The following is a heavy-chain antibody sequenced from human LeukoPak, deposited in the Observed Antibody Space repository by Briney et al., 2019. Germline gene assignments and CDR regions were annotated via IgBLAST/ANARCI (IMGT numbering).Heavy chain of an antibody. V-gene: IGHV5-51*01. CDR1: GYDFTNFW. Sequence: GESLKISCTGSGYDFTNFWIGWVRPMPGKGLEWMGIIFPGDSDTRYSPSFLGQVTISADKSINTAYLQWSSLKASDTAMYYCARRAGGYCSGGSCYYFDYWGQGTLVTVSS. D-gene: IGHD2-15*01. J-gene: IGHJ4*02. CDR3: ARRAGGYCSGGSCYYFDY. CDR2: IFPGDSDT.